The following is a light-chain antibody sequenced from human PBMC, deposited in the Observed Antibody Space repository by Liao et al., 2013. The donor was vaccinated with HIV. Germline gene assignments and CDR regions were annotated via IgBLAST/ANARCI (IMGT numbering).Light chain of an antibody. V-gene: IGLV3-21*04. CDR3: QVWDRSSDQYV. CDR2: YDS. Sequence: SYVLTQPPSVSVAPGKTVKITCGGDNIGTKSVHWYQQKPGQAPLVVIYYDSDRPSGIPERFSGSNSGNTATLTISGVEAGDEADYYCQVWDRSSDQYVFGVGTKVTVL. J-gene: IGLJ1*01. CDR1: NIGTKS.